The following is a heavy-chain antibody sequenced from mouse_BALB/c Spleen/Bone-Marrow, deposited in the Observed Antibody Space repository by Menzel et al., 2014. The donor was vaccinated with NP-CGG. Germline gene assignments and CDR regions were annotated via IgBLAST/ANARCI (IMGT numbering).Heavy chain of an antibody. V-gene: IGHV14-3*02. J-gene: IGHJ2*01. CDR2: IDPANGTT. Sequence: EGQLVYPGAELVKPEVSVKLPCTSAGFCIKETYMHWVKQRPEQGLEWIGRIDPANGTTKYDPKFQGKATITADTSSNTAYLQLSSLTSEDTAVYYCAIFLLMSDYRRKATPFPVSS. CDR3: AIFLLMSDY. CDR1: GFCIKETY.